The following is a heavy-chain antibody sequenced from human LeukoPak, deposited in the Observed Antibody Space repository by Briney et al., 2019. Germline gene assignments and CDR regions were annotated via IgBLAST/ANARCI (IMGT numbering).Heavy chain of an antibody. D-gene: IGHD4/OR15-4a*01. J-gene: IGHJ4*02. CDR2: INQDGSEK. Sequence: PGGSLRLSCAASEFTFSYSWMSWVRQAPGKGLEWVANINQDGSEKNYVDSLKGRFTISRDNAKHSLYLQMNSLRAEDTAVYYCARRYYGAFDYWGQGTLVTVSS. CDR3: ARRYYGAFDY. CDR1: EFTFSYSW. V-gene: IGHV3-7*05.